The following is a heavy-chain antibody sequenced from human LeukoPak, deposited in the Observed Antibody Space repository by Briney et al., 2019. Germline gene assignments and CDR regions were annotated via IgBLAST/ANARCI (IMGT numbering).Heavy chain of an antibody. CDR2: ISGSGGST. D-gene: IGHD3-22*01. J-gene: IGHJ6*02. Sequence: PGGSLRLSCAASGFTFSSYAMSWVRQAPGKGLEWVSAISGSGGSTYYADSVKGRFTISRDNSKNTLYLQMNSLRAEDTAVYYCAKAFYGSSGYYETLDVWGQGTTVTVSS. CDR1: GFTFSSYA. CDR3: AKAFYGSSGYYETLDV. V-gene: IGHV3-23*01.